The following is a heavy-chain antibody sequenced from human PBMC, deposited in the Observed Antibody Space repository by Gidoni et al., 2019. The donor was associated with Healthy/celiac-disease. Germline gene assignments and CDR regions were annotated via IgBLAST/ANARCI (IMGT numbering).Heavy chain of an antibody. CDR1: GLTCSSYA. V-gene: IGHV3-23*01. CDR2: ISGSGGST. J-gene: IGHJ3*02. Sequence: EVQLLESGGGLVQPGGSLRLSCAASGLTCSSYAMSWVRQAPGKGLGWVSAISGSGGSTYYADSVKGRFTFSRDNSKNTLYLQMNGLRAEDTAVYSCAFKGSGGEGDGAFDIWGQGTMVTVSS. CDR3: AFKGSGGEGDGAFDI. D-gene: IGHD2-21*01.